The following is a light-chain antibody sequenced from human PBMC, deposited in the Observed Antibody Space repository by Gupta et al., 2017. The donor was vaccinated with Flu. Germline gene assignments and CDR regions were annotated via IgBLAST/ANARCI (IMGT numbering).Light chain of an antibody. CDR2: AAS. J-gene: IGKJ1*01. V-gene: IGKV1-39*01. Sequence: DIQMTQSPSSLSASVGDRVSITCRASQSISKELNWYQQKPGKAPKLLIYAASGLNSGVPSRFSGSGSGTAFTLTISRLQPADFATSYCQQMDSTPRTFGQATKVHTK. CDR1: QSISKE. CDR3: QQMDSTPRT.